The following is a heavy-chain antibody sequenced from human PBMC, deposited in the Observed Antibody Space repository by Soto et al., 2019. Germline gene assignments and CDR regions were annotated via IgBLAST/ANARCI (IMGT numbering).Heavy chain of an antibody. V-gene: IGHV4-4*02. Sequence: SETLSLTCAVSGGSIISSNWWSWVRQPPGKGLEWIGEIYHSGSTNYNPSLKSRVTISVDKSKNQFSLKLSSVTAADTAVYYCARDLGGQMRAFDIWGQGTMVTVSS. J-gene: IGHJ3*02. CDR1: GGSIISSNW. CDR2: IYHSGST. D-gene: IGHD3-16*01. CDR3: ARDLGGQMRAFDI.